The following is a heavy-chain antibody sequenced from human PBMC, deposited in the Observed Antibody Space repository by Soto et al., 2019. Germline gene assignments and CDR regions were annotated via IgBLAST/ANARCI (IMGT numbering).Heavy chain of an antibody. V-gene: IGHV1-46*03. CDR1: GYTFTSYY. CDR2: INPSGGST. D-gene: IGHD6-13*01. J-gene: IGHJ4*02. CDR3: ARSPQEMASYNRVAAARGGNPDLDY. Sequence: GASVKVSCKASGYTFTSYYMHWVRQAPGQGLEWMGIINPSGGSTSYAQKFQGRVTMTRDTSTSTVYMELSSLRSEDTAVYYCARSPQEMASYNRVAAARGGNPDLDYWGQGTLVTVSS.